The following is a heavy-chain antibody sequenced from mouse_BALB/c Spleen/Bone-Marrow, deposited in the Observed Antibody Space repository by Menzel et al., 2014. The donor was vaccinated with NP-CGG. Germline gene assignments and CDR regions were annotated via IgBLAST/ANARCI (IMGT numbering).Heavy chain of an antibody. J-gene: IGHJ2*01. V-gene: IGHV1S130*01. CDR3: SRHHRYAYYFDY. CDR2: IHPNSGNT. CDR1: GYTFTNSW. Sequence: VQLQQSGSVLVRPGASVKLSCKPSGYTFTNSWMHWAKQRPGQGLEWIGEIHPNSGNTNYNENFEGKATLTVDTSSTTAYVDLSSLTSEDSTVYYCSRHHRYAYYFDYWGQGTALTVSS. D-gene: IGHD2-14*01.